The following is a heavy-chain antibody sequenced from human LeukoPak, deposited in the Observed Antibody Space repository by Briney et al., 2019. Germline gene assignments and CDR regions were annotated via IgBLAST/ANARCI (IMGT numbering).Heavy chain of an antibody. J-gene: IGHJ4*02. Sequence: SETLSLTCTVSGGFISGYYWSWIRQPPGKGLEWIGYIYTSGSTNYNPSLKSRVNISVDTSKNQFSLNLTSVTAADTAVYYCARCSSSRYANFGYWGQGTLVTVSS. CDR3: ARCSSSRYANFGY. CDR1: GGFISGYY. D-gene: IGHD6-13*01. CDR2: IYTSGST. V-gene: IGHV4-4*09.